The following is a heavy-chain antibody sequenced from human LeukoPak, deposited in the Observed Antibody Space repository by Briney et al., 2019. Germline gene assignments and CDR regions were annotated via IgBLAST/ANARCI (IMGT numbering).Heavy chain of an antibody. CDR2: INHSGST. J-gene: IGHJ5*02. CDR3: ARGLRGCIDP. CDR1: GGSFSGYY. Sequence: SETLSLTCAVYGGSFSGYYRSWIRQPPGKGLEWIGEINHSGSTNYNPSLKSRVTISVDTSKNQFSLKLSSVTAADTAVYYCARGLRGCIDPWGQGTLVTVSS. D-gene: IGHD6-19*01. V-gene: IGHV4-34*01.